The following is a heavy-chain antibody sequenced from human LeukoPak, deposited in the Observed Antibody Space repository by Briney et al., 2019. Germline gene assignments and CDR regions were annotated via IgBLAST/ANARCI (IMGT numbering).Heavy chain of an antibody. CDR3: ARADYYDSSGYNDY. D-gene: IGHD3-22*01. CDR2: IYSGGNT. CDR1: GFTVSSNY. J-gene: IGHJ4*02. Sequence: GGSLRLSCAASGFTVSSNYMSWVRQAPGKGLEWVSVIYSGGNTFYAASVKGRFTVSRDNSKNTLYLQMTSLRAEDTAVYYCARADYYDSSGYNDYWGQGTLVTVSS. V-gene: IGHV3-53*01.